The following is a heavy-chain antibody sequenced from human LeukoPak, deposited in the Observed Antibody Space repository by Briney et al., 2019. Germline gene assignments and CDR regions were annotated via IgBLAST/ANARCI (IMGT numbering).Heavy chain of an antibody. V-gene: IGHV3-72*01. CDR1: GFTFSDYN. J-gene: IGHJ3*02. CDR3: SRDGGEGGNSAFDI. D-gene: IGHD3-16*01. Sequence: GGSLRLSCAASGFTFSDYNLDWVRQAPGKGLEWVGRIRRGANSYTTEYAASVKGRFTISRDDSKNSLYLHMNSLKTEDTAVYHCSRDGGEGGNSAFDIWGQGTMVTVSS. CDR2: IRRGANSYTT.